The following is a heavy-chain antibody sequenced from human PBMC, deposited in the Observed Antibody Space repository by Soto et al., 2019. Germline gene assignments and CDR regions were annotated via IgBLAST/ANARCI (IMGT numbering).Heavy chain of an antibody. D-gene: IGHD2-2*03. CDR2: ISCDGSNK. CDR3: AKSPGYCSSNSCPPFDP. CDR1: GFTFSSYG. J-gene: IGHJ5*02. V-gene: IGHV3-30*18. Sequence: QVQLVESGGGVVQPGRSLRLSCAASGFTFSSYGMHWVRQAPGKGLYWVAVISCDGSNKYYADSVKGRFTISRDNSKNTLYLQMNSLRADDTAVYYCAKSPGYCSSNSCPPFDPWGQGTLVTVSS.